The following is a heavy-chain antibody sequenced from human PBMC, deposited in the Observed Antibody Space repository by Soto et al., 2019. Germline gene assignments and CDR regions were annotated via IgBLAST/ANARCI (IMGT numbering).Heavy chain of an antibody. V-gene: IGHV1-69*02. CDR3: ARTEYSDYVAPFAFDI. D-gene: IGHD5-12*01. CDR2: IIPILGIA. Sequence: SVKVSCKASGGTFSSYTISWVRQAPGQGLEWMGRIIPILGIANYAQKFQGRVTITADKSTSTAYMELSSLRSEDTAVYYCARTEYSDYVAPFAFDIWGQGTMVTVSS. J-gene: IGHJ3*02. CDR1: GGTFSSYT.